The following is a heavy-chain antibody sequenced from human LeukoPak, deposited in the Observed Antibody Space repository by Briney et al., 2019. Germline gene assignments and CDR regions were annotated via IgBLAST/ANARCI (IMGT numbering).Heavy chain of an antibody. CDR2: ISGYNGNT. D-gene: IGHD3-16*01. Sequence: ASVKGSCKASGYTFTTYGIGWVRQAPGQGLEWMGWISGYNGNTNYAQKFQGRVTMTTDTSTSTAYMERRSLRSDDTAVYYCARTSHESVLYWSDPWGQGTLVNVSS. V-gene: IGHV1-18*01. J-gene: IGHJ5*02. CDR3: ARTSHESVLYWSDP. CDR1: GYTFTTYG.